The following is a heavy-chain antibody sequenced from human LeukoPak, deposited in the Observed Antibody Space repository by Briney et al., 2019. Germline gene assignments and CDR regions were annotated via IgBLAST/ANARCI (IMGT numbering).Heavy chain of an antibody. V-gene: IGHV3-30*02. CDR1: GFTFSSYG. CDR3: ARVRGSGNRLGYFDY. D-gene: IGHD3-10*01. J-gene: IGHJ4*02. Sequence: GGSLRLSCAASGFTFSSYGMHWVRQAPGKGLEWVAFIRYDGSNKYYADSVKGRFTISRDNSKNTLYLQMNGLRVEDMSVYYCARVRGSGNRLGYFDYWGQGTLVTVSS. CDR2: IRYDGSNK.